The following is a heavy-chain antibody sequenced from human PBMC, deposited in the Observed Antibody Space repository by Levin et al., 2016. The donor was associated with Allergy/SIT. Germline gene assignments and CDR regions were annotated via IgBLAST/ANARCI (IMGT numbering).Heavy chain of an antibody. CDR3: AKDGKDSSGYYYYYGMDV. V-gene: IGHV3-23*01. J-gene: IGHJ6*02. CDR1: GFTFSSYA. CDR2: ISGSGGST. Sequence: GGSLRLSCAASGFTFSSYAMSWVRQAPGKGLEWVSAISGSGGSTYYADSVKGRFTISRDNSKNTLYLQMNSLRAEDTAVYYCAKDGKDSSGYYYYYGMDVWGQGTTVTVSS. D-gene: IGHD3-22*01.